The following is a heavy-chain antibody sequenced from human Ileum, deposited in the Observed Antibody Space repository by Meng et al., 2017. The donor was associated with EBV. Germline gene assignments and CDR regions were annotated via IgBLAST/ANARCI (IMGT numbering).Heavy chain of an antibody. V-gene: IGHV3-30*18. CDR3: TKFPRGREVDY. CDR1: GFTLSNYG. J-gene: IGHJ4*02. Sequence: VQLVECGGGVVQPGRSLGRALASSGFTLSNYGMHWVRQAPGKGLEWVAVISYDRNNKDYADSVKGRFNISRDNSKNTLYLQMNSLRAEDTAVYYCTKFPRGREVDYWGQGTLVTVSS. CDR2: ISYDRNNK. D-gene: IGHD3-10*01.